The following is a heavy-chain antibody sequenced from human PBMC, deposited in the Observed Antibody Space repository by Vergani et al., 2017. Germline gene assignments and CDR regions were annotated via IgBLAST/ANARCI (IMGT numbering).Heavy chain of an antibody. CDR1: GGSISSGAFS. CDR2: IFQSGSP. V-gene: IGHV4-30-2*01. CDR3: ARVGYGSGSYRPFDY. Sequence: QVQLHESGSGLVKPSQTLSLNCAASGGSISSGAFSWGWIRQPPGRGLQWIGHIFQSGSPDYNASLKSRVNISLDKSKNHFSLSLSSVTAADTAVYYCARVGYGSGSYRPFDYWGQGTLVTVSS. D-gene: IGHD3-10*01. J-gene: IGHJ4*02.